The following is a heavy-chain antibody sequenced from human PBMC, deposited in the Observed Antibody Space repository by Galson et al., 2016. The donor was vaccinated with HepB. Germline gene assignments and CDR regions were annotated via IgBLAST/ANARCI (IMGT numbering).Heavy chain of an antibody. V-gene: IGHV3-66*01. CDR1: GFTVFNNY. Sequence: SLRLSCAASGFTVFNNYMTWVRQAPGKGLEWVSLIYSGGSTHYADSVKGRFTISRDSSKNTLYLQMNNLRAEDTAVYYCARSQISGVVNGPYWGQDTLVTVSS. CDR3: ARSQISGVVNGPY. CDR2: IYSGGST. J-gene: IGHJ4*02. D-gene: IGHD3-3*01.